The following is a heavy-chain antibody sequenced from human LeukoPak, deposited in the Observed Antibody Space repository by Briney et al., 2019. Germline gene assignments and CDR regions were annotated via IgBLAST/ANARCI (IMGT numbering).Heavy chain of an antibody. CDR1: GGSFSGYY. D-gene: IGHD6-19*01. Sequence: SETLSLTCAVYGGSFSGYYWSWIRQPPGKGLEWIGEINHSGSTNYNPSLKSRVTISVDTSKNQFSLKLSSVTAADTAVYYCAGQDRGVGGWYLGYWGQGTLVTVSS. J-gene: IGHJ4*02. CDR2: INHSGST. CDR3: AGQDRGVGGWYLGY. V-gene: IGHV4-34*01.